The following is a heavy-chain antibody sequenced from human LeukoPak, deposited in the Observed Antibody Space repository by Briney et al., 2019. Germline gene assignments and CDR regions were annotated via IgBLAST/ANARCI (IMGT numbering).Heavy chain of an antibody. CDR1: GGSISGYY. Sequence: SETLSLTCTVSGGSISGYYWSWIRQPPGKGLEWIGYIYYSGSTNYNPSLKSRVTISVDTSKNQFSLKLSSVTAADTAVYYCARSQGYSSSYYYGMDVWGQGTTVTVSS. J-gene: IGHJ6*02. CDR2: IYYSGST. V-gene: IGHV4-59*08. CDR3: ARSQGYSSSYYYGMDV. D-gene: IGHD6-13*01.